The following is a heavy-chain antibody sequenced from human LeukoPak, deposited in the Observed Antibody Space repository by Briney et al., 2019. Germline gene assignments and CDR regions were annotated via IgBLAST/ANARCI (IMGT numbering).Heavy chain of an antibody. CDR3: AKDRLAGVAVAVDY. V-gene: IGHV3-9*01. CDR1: GFTFDDYA. D-gene: IGHD6-19*01. Sequence: GGSLRLSCAASGFTFDDYAMHWVRQAPGKGLEWVSGISWNSDSIGYADSVKGRSTISRDNAKNSLYLQMNSLRAEDTALYYCAKDRLAGVAVAVDYWGQGTLVTVSS. J-gene: IGHJ4*02. CDR2: ISWNSDSI.